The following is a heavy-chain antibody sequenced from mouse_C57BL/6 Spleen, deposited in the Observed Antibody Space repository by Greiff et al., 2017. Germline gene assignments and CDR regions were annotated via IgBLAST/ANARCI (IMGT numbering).Heavy chain of an antibody. V-gene: IGHV1-55*01. Sequence: VQLQQPGAELVKPGASVKMSCKASGYTFTSYWITWVKQRPGQGLEWIGDIYPGSGSTNYNEKFKIKATLTVDTSSSTAYMQLSSLTSEDSAVYYCARFKWGKEDYYAMDYWGQGTSVTVSS. D-gene: IGHD1-3*01. J-gene: IGHJ4*01. CDR1: GYTFTSYW. CDR3: ARFKWGKEDYYAMDY. CDR2: IYPGSGST.